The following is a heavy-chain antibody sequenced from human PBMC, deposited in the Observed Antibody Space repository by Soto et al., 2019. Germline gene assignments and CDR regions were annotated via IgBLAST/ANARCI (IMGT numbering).Heavy chain of an antibody. J-gene: IGHJ6*02. CDR3: ARDGQGLAPYALDV. CDR2: IWYEGSNK. CDR1: GFTFSGHA. V-gene: IGHV3-33*01. D-gene: IGHD6-19*01. Sequence: QAQLVESGGGVAQPGRSLRLSCTVSGFTFSGHAMHWVRQAPGKGLEWVTQIWYEGSNKYYAESVKGRFTISRDNSKNTLYLQMNSLRVEDTAVYYCARDGQGLAPYALDVWGQGTSVTVSS.